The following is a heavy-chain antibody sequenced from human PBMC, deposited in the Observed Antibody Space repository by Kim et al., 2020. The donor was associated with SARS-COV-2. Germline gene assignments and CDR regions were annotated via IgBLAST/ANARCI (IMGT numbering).Heavy chain of an antibody. J-gene: IGHJ3*02. Sequence: GGSLRLSCAASGFTFSSYSMNWVRQAPGKGLEWVSYISSSSSTIYYADSVKGRFTISRDNAKNSLYLQMNSLRDEDTAVYYCARDVTRDYGDYVDAFDIWGQGTMVTVSS. D-gene: IGHD4-17*01. CDR2: ISSSSSTI. CDR1: GFTFSSYS. V-gene: IGHV3-48*02. CDR3: ARDVTRDYGDYVDAFDI.